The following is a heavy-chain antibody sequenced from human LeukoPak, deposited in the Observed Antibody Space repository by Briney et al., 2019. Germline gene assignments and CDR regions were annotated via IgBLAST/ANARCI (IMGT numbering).Heavy chain of an antibody. D-gene: IGHD5-12*01. V-gene: IGHV3-30*02. CDR2: IRYDGSNK. J-gene: IGHJ4*02. Sequence: PGGSLRLSCAASGFTFSSYGMHWVRQAPGKGLEGEAFIRYDGSNKYYADSVKGRFTISRDNSKNTLYLQMNSLRAEDTAVYYCANNQGIVATSPPYWGQGTLVTVSS. CDR3: ANNQGIVATSPPY. CDR1: GFTFSSYG.